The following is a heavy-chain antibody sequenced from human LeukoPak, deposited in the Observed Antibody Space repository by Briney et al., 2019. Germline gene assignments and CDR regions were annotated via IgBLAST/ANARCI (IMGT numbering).Heavy chain of an antibody. J-gene: IGHJ4*02. D-gene: IGHD3-10*01. Sequence: PSETLSLTCAVYGGSFSGYYWSWIRQPPGKGLEWIGEINHSGSTNYNPSLKSRVTISVDTSKNQFSLKLSSVTAADTAVYYCARQSSPGATMVRGVYDYWGQGTLVTVSS. CDR2: INHSGST. V-gene: IGHV4-34*01. CDR3: ARQSSPGATMVRGVYDY. CDR1: GGSFSGYY.